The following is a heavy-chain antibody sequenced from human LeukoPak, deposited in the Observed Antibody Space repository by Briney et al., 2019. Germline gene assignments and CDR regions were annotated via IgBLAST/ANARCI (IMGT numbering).Heavy chain of an antibody. Sequence: PSETLSLTCAVYGGSFSGYYWSWIRQPPGKGLEWIGEINHSGSTNYNPSLKSRVTISVDTFKNQFSLKLSSVTAADTAVYYCARVTGYVIEDYFDYWGQGTLVTVSS. CDR1: GGSFSGYY. J-gene: IGHJ4*02. CDR3: ARVTGYVIEDYFDY. CDR2: INHSGST. D-gene: IGHD3-22*01. V-gene: IGHV4-34*01.